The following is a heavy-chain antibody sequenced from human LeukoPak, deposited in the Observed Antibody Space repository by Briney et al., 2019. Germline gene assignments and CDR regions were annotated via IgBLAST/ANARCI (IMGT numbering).Heavy chain of an antibody. CDR2: IIPIFGTS. CDR3: ASSGLRPVAATPYYFDY. J-gene: IGHJ4*02. CDR1: GGTFSSYA. D-gene: IGHD2-15*01. Sequence: SVKVSCKASGGTFSSYAISWVRQAPGQGLEWMGGIIPIFGTSNYAQKFQGRVTITTGESTSTAYMELSSLRSEDTAVYYCASSGLRPVAATPYYFDYWGQGTLVTVSS. V-gene: IGHV1-69*05.